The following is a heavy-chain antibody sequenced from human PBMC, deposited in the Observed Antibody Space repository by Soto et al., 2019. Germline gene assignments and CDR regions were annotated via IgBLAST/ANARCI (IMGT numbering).Heavy chain of an antibody. Sequence: PGGSLRLSCAASGFTVSSNYMSWVRQAPGKGLEWVSVIYSGGSTYYADSVKGRFTISRDNSKSTLYLQMSSLRAEDTAVYYCARERHPYYFDYWGQGTLVTVSS. J-gene: IGHJ4*02. CDR3: ARERHPYYFDY. CDR2: IYSGGST. CDR1: GFTVSSNY. V-gene: IGHV3-66*01.